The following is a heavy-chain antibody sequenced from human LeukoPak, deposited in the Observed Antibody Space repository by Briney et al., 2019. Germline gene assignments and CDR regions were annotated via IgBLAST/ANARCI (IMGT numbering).Heavy chain of an antibody. CDR3: ARAGRGRYCSSTSCFAWSFDY. CDR2: INPSGGST. CDR1: GYTFTSYY. Sequence: ASVKVSCKASGYTFTSYYMHWVRQAPGQGLEWMGIINPSGGSTSYAQKFQGRVTMTRDTSTNTVYMELSSLRSEDTAVYYCARAGRGRYCSSTSCFAWSFDYWGQGTLVTVSS. V-gene: IGHV1-46*01. D-gene: IGHD2-2*01. J-gene: IGHJ4*02.